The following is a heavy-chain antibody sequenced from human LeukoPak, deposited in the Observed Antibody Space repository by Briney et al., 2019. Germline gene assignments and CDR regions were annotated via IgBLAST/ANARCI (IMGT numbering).Heavy chain of an antibody. D-gene: IGHD3-9*01. J-gene: IGHJ4*02. V-gene: IGHV4-39*07. CDR2: IYYSGST. CDR1: GGSISSSSYY. CDR3: ASTYDISDAAHFDY. Sequence: PSETLSLTCTVSGGSISSSSYYWGWIRQPPGKGLEWIGSIYYSGSTYYNPSLKSRVTISVDTSKNQFSLKLSSVTAADTAVYYCASTYDISDAAHFDYWGQGTPVTVSS.